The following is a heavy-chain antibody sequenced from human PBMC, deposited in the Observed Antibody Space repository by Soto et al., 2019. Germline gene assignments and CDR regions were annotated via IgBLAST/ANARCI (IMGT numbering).Heavy chain of an antibody. CDR2: ISYDGINK. CDR3: AKLMDEMATIHSTLGY. V-gene: IGHV3-30*18. D-gene: IGHD5-12*01. Sequence: GASLRLSCAASGFTFSSYGMHWVRQAPGKGLEWVAVISYDGINKYYADSVKGRFTISRDNSKNTLYLQMNSLRAEDTAVYYCAKLMDEMATIHSTLGYWGQGT. CDR1: GFTFSSYG. J-gene: IGHJ4*02.